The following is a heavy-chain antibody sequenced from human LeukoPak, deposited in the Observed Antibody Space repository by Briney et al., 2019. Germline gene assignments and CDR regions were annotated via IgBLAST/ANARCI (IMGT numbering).Heavy chain of an antibody. V-gene: IGHV1-46*01. J-gene: IGHJ6*02. CDR2: IIPSGCST. CDR1: GYTCTSYY. D-gene: IGHD3-22*01. Sequence: GASVKVSCKASGYTCTSYYMHWVRQATGQGLEWVGIIIPSGCSTSYAQKFQGRVTMTRDTSTSTVYMELSSLRSEDTAVYYCARWWDDGSGYSYLYGMDVWGQGTTVTVSS. CDR3: ARWWDDGSGYSYLYGMDV.